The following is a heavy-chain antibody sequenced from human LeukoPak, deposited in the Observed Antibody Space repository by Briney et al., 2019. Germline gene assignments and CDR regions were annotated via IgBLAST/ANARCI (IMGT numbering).Heavy chain of an antibody. D-gene: IGHD1-14*01. CDR3: ARPSSIPEIGIIPFDF. J-gene: IGHJ4*02. Sequence: GGSLRLSCAASGFTFSTYSMNWVRQAPGKGLEWISYISSSGGTIYYADSVKGRFTISRDNAKNSLYLQVNSLRAEDTAVYYCARPSSIPEIGIIPFDFGGQGTLVTVS. CDR2: ISSSGGTI. CDR1: GFTFSTYS. V-gene: IGHV3-48*04.